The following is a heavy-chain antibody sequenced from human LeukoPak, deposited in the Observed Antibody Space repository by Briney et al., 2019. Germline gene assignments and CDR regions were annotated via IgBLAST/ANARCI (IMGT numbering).Heavy chain of an antibody. CDR2: IRYDGSTK. CDR3: AKDRGSESYFDDCWFDP. CDR1: GFSFSDYG. V-gene: IGHV3-30*02. Sequence: GGSLRLSCAASGFSFSDYGMHWVRQPPGKGLEWVAFIRYDGSTKYYADFVKGRFTISRDNSKNTLHLQMNSLRAEDTAIYYCAKDRGSESYFDDCWFDPWGQGNLVTVSS. D-gene: IGHD3-10*01. J-gene: IGHJ5*02.